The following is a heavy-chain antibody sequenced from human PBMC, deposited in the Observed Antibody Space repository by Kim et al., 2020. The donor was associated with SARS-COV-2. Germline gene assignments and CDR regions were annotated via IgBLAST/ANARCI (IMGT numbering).Heavy chain of an antibody. CDR1: GFTFSGSA. D-gene: IGHD3-9*01. CDR2: IRSKANSYAT. Sequence: GGSLRLSCAASGFTFSGSAMHWVRQASGKGLEWVGRIRSKANSYATAYAASVKGRFTISRDDSKNTAYLQMNSLKTEDTAVYYCTVHRYDILTGYDYYFDYWGQGTLVTVSS. CDR3: TVHRYDILTGYDYYFDY. J-gene: IGHJ4*02. V-gene: IGHV3-73*01.